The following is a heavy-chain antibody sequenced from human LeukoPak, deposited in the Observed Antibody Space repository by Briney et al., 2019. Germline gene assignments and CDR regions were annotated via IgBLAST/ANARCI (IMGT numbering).Heavy chain of an antibody. J-gene: IGHJ4*02. V-gene: IGHV3-30*02. D-gene: IGHD3-10*01. CDR1: AFTFSSFG. CDR2: IRYDGSNK. Sequence: SGGSLRLSCTASAFTFSSFGMHWVRQAPGKGLEWVAFIRYDGSNKYYADSVKGRFTISRDNSKNTLYLQMNSLRAEDTAVYYCAKGIVLGVYFDYWGQGTLVTVSS. CDR3: AKGIVLGVYFDY.